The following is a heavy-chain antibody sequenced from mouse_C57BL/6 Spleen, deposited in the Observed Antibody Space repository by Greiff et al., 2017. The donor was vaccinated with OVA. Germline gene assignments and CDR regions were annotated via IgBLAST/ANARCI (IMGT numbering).Heavy chain of an antibody. V-gene: IGHV5-9*01. CDR1: GFTFSSYT. Sequence: EVQRVESGGGLVKPGGSLKLSCAASGFTFSSYTMSWVRQTPEKRLEWVATISGGGGNTYYPDSVKGRFTISRDNAKNTLYLQMSSLRSEDTALYYCARRGDGYYSLFGDWGQGTTLTVAS. D-gene: IGHD2-3*01. CDR3: ARRGDGYYSLFGD. CDR2: ISGGGGNT. J-gene: IGHJ2*01.